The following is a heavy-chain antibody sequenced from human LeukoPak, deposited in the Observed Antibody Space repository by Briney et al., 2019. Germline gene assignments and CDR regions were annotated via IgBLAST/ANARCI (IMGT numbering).Heavy chain of an antibody. CDR3: TTDLGLEMGEDFDY. CDR1: GLRFSDYY. CDR2: ISSGGDIM. Sequence: GGSLRLSCAASGLRFSDYYVSWIRQAPGKGLQWVSYISSGGDIMHYADSVKGRFTISRDNSKNTLYLQMNSLKTEDTAVYYCTTDLGLEMGEDFDYWGQGTLVTVSS. D-gene: IGHD5-24*01. V-gene: IGHV3-11*01. J-gene: IGHJ4*02.